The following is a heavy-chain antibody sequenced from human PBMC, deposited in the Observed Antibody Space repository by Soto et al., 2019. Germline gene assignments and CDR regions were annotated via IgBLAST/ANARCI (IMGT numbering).Heavy chain of an antibody. J-gene: IGHJ5*02. D-gene: IGHD3-3*01. CDR2: IYWDDEK. CDR1: GFSLTTSGVG. Sequence: QITLQESGPTLVKPTQTLTLTCSFSGFSLTTSGVGVGWIRQPPGKALDWLALIYWDDEKRYSPSLKNRLTLARDTSKNQVVLTMTNMDPMNTATYYCAHISGSDSWSAFQNWFEHWGQRTLGTVSS. CDR3: AHISGSDSWSAFQNWFEH. V-gene: IGHV2-5*02.